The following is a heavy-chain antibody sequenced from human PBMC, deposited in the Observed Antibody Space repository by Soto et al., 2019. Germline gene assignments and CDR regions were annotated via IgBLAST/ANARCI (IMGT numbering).Heavy chain of an antibody. V-gene: IGHV1-69*01. CDR3: AWASQWELLGYFYGMDV. CDR2: VIPLFNTP. Sequence: QVLLVQSGAEVKKPGSSTQVSCKASGGTFSTYAFTWVRQAPGQGFEWIGGVIPLFNTPEYAQKFQGRVSITADESTSTVFLELSGLLSEDTALYFCAWASQWELLGYFYGMDVWGQGTTVTVSS. D-gene: IGHD1-26*01. J-gene: IGHJ6*02. CDR1: GGTFSTYA.